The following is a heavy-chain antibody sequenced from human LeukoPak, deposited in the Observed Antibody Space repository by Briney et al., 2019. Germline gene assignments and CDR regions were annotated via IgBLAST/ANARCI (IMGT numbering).Heavy chain of an antibody. D-gene: IGHD6-13*01. J-gene: IGHJ4*02. CDR2: ISSSSGYI. CDR3: ARGSSRTPRDY. V-gene: IGHV3-21*01. CDR1: GFTFSSYS. Sequence: PGGSLRLSCAASGFTFSSYSMNWVRQAPGKGLEWVSSISSSSGYIYYADSVKGRFTISRDNAKNSLYLQMNSLRAEDTAVYYCARGSSRTPRDYWGQGTLVTVSS.